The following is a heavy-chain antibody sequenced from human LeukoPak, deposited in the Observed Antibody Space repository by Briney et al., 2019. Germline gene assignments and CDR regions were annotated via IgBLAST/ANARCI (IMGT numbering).Heavy chain of an antibody. CDR1: GFTFSSYG. CDR2: ISGSGGST. CDR3: AKSRSTGDYYYYYYMDV. J-gene: IGHJ6*03. D-gene: IGHD1-14*01. Sequence: GGSLRLSCAASGFTFSSYGMSWVRQAPGKGLEWVSAISGSGGSTYYADSVKGRFTISRDNSKNTLYLQMNSLRAEDTAVYYCAKSRSTGDYYYYYYMDVWGKGTTVTISS. V-gene: IGHV3-23*01.